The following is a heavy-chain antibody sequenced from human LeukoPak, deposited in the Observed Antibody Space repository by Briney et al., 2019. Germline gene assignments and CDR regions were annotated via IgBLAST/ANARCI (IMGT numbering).Heavy chain of an antibody. CDR1: GFTFSNFA. J-gene: IGHJ5*02. CDR2: TSDDGRKK. V-gene: IGHV3-30*01. Sequence: GRSLRLSCVASGFTFSNFAIHWVRQGPGKGLEWVAVTSDDGRKKYYAGSVKGRFTISRDNSKNTLYLQMNSLRTDDTAIYYCARDRSYAVNQGGWLDPWGQGALVSVSS. D-gene: IGHD2-2*01. CDR3: ARDRSYAVNQGGWLDP.